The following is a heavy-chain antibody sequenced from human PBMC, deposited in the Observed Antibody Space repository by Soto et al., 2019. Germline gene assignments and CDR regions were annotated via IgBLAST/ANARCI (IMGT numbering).Heavy chain of an antibody. CDR2: IIPIFGTA. CDR1: GGTFSSYA. Sequence: QVQLVQSGAEVKKPGSSVKVSCKAYGGTFSSYAISWVRQAPGQGLEWMGGIIPIFGTANYAQKFQGRVTITADEATSTAYMELSSLRSEGTAVYYCARGADDYDSSPGQYFDYWGQGTLVTVSS. D-gene: IGHD3-22*01. J-gene: IGHJ4*02. CDR3: ARGADDYDSSPGQYFDY. V-gene: IGHV1-69*01.